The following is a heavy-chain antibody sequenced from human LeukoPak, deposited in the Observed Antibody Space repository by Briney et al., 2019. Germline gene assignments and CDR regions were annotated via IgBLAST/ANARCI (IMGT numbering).Heavy chain of an antibody. CDR1: GGSISSYY. V-gene: IGHV4-34*01. CDR3: ARGVRGSIDY. D-gene: IGHD1-1*01. J-gene: IGHJ4*02. CDR2: INHSGST. Sequence: SETLSLTCTVSGGSISSYYWSWIRQPPGKGLEWIGEINHSGSTNYNPSLKSRVTISVDTSKNQFSLKLSSVTAADTAVYYCARGVRGSIDYWGQGTLVTVSS.